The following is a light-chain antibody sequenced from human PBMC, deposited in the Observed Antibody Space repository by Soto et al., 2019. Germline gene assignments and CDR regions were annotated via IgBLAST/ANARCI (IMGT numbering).Light chain of an antibody. CDR2: KAS. CDR3: QQYNSYSET. V-gene: IGKV1-5*03. Sequence: DIQMTQSPSTLSASVGDRVTITCRASQNINSWLAWYQQKPGKAPKVLMYKASTLESGVPSRFSGSGSGTEFTLTISSLQPDDFATYYCQQYNSYSETFGQGTKVDIK. CDR1: QNINSW. J-gene: IGKJ1*01.